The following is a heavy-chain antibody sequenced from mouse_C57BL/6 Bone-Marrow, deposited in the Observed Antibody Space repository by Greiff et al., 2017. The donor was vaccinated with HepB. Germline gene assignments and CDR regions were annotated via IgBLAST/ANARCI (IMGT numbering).Heavy chain of an antibody. CDR2: IYPGSGST. CDR1: GYTFTSYW. V-gene: IGHV1-55*01. CDR3: ARYDTTVVADWYFDV. J-gene: IGHJ1*03. D-gene: IGHD1-1*01. Sequence: QVQLQQPGAELVKPGASVKMSCKASGYTFTSYWITWVKQRPGQGLEWIGDIYPGSGSTNYNEKFKSKATLTVDTSSSTAYMQLSSLTSEDSAVYYCARYDTTVVADWYFDVWGTGTTVTVSS.